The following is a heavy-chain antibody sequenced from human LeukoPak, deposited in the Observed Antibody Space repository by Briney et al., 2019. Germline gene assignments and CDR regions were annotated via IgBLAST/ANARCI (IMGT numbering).Heavy chain of an antibody. CDR3: AKPSGSGVDY. CDR1: GFTFSSYA. V-gene: IGHV3-30*02. D-gene: IGHD1-26*01. J-gene: IGHJ4*01. Sequence: GGSLRLSCAASGFTFSSYAMHWVRQAPGKGLEWVAFIRYDGSHEYYADSVKGRFTISRDNSKNTLYLQMNRVRSEDTALYYCAKPSGSGVDYWGQGTRVTVSS. CDR2: IRYDGSHE.